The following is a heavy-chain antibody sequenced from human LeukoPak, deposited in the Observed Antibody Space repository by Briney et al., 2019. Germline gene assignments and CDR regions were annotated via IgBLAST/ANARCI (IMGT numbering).Heavy chain of an antibody. J-gene: IGHJ3*02. D-gene: IGHD2-2*01. Sequence: SETLSLTCAVYGRSFSGYYWSWIRQPPGKGLEWIGEINHSGSTKYNPSLKSRVTISVDTSKNQFSLKLSSVTAADTAVYYCARYCSSTSCPGGAFDIWGQGTMVTVSS. CDR1: GRSFSGYY. V-gene: IGHV4-34*01. CDR3: ARYCSSTSCPGGAFDI. CDR2: INHSGST.